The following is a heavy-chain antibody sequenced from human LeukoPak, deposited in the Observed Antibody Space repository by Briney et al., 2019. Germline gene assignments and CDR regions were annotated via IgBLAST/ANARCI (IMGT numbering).Heavy chain of an antibody. Sequence: SQTLSLTCVISGDSVSSNSAAWNWIRQSPSRGLEWLGRTYYRSKWYNDYAVSVKSRITINPDTSKNQFSLQLNSVTPEDTAVYYCAREGYCSGGSCPYGMDVWGQGTTVTVSS. CDR3: AREGYCSGGSCPYGMDV. CDR1: GDSVSSNSAA. J-gene: IGHJ6*02. CDR2: TYYRSKWYN. D-gene: IGHD2-15*01. V-gene: IGHV6-1*01.